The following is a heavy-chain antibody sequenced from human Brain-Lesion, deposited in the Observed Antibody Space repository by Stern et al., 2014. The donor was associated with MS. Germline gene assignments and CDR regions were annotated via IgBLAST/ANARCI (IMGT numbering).Heavy chain of an antibody. D-gene: IGHD4-23*01. CDR2: IYHSGST. Sequence: QVQLVQSGSGLVKPSQTLSLTCVVSGGSIGSGGHSWSWIRQPPGHGLEWVGYIYHSGSTFYNPSLESRVTISIDRSKNQFSLKLISVTAADAAVYYCARTSVVTPSDDVFDIWGQGTMVTVSS. CDR3: ARTSVVTPSDDVFDI. V-gene: IGHV4-30-2*01. CDR1: GGSIGSGGHS. J-gene: IGHJ3*02.